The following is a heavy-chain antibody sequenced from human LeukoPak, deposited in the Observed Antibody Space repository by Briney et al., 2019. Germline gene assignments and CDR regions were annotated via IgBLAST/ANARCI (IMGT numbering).Heavy chain of an antibody. CDR2: INHSGST. Sequence: SETLSLTCAVYGGSFSGYYWSWIRQPPGKGLEWIGEINHSGSTNYNPALKSRGTISVDTSKTKFSLKLSSVTDADTAVYYCARGLDYYDSSGYRLPALGYWGQGTLITVSS. D-gene: IGHD3-22*01. CDR1: GGSFSGYY. V-gene: IGHV4-34*01. CDR3: ARGLDYYDSSGYRLPALGY. J-gene: IGHJ4*02.